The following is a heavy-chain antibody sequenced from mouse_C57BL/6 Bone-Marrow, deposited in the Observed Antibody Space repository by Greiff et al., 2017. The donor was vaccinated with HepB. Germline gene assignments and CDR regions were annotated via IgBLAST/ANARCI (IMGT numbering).Heavy chain of an antibody. CDR1: GFTFSDYG. J-gene: IGHJ4*01. Sequence: EVKVVESGGGLVKPGGSLKLSCAASGFTFSDYGMHWVRQAPEKGLEWVAYISSGSSTIYYADTVKGRFTISRDNAKNTLFLQMTSLRSEDTAMYYCARSFDYDGSMDYWGQGTSVTVSS. D-gene: IGHD1-2*01. V-gene: IGHV5-17*01. CDR2: ISSGSSTI. CDR3: ARSFDYDGSMDY.